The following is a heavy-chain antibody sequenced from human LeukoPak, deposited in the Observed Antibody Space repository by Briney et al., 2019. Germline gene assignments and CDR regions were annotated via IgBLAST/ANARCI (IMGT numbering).Heavy chain of an antibody. Sequence: PSQTLSLTCTVSGVSISSGDYYWSWIRQPPGKGLEWIGYIYYSGSTYYNPSLKSRVTISVDTSKNQFSLKLSSVTAADTAVYYCARGNYDSYYYYMDVWGKGTTVTVSS. CDR3: ARGNYDSYYYYMDV. CDR1: GVSISSGDYY. D-gene: IGHD3-3*01. V-gene: IGHV4-30-4*08. J-gene: IGHJ6*03. CDR2: IYYSGST.